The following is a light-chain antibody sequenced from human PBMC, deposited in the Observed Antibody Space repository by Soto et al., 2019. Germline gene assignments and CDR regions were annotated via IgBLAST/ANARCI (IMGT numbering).Light chain of an antibody. V-gene: IGLV2-14*03. CDR1: ISDVGGYNF. Sequence: QSALTQPASVSGSPGQSITISCTGTISDVGGYNFVSWYQQYPGKAPKLMICDVSNRPSGVSNRFSGSKSGNTASLTISGLQAEDEADYYCSSFTRRNYVFGTGTKVTVL. CDR3: SSFTRRNYV. CDR2: DVS. J-gene: IGLJ1*01.